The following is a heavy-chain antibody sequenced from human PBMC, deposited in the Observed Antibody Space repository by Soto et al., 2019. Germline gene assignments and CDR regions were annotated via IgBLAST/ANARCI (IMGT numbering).Heavy chain of an antibody. CDR1: GYSFTSYA. D-gene: IGHD3-10*01. Sequence: ASVKVSCKASGYSFTSYAMHCVRQAPRQRLEWMGWINAGNGNTKYSQKFQGRVTITRDTSASTAYMELSSLRSEDTAVYYCARKELWFGELYPYYFDYWGQGTLVTVSS. CDR2: INAGNGNT. V-gene: IGHV1-3*01. J-gene: IGHJ4*02. CDR3: ARKELWFGELYPYYFDY.